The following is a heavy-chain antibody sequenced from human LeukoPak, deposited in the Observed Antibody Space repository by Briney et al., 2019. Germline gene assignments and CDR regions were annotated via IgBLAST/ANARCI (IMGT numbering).Heavy chain of an antibody. CDR2: INAGNGNT. D-gene: IGHD6-13*01. Sequence: ASVKVSCKVSGYTLTELSMHWVRQAPGKGLEWMGWINAGNGNTKYSQKFQGRVTITRDTSASTAYMELSSLRSEDTAVYYCAVSWVFWGQGTLVTVSS. J-gene: IGHJ4*02. CDR3: AVSWVF. V-gene: IGHV1-3*01. CDR1: GYTLTELS.